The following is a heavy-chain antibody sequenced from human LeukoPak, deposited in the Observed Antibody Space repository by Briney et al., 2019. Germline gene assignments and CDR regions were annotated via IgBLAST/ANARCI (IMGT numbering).Heavy chain of an antibody. V-gene: IGHV1-18*01. D-gene: IGHD3-10*01. CDR1: GYSFTNFG. CDR3: GRDQSSGSGSYQDH. Sequence: ASVTVSCTASGYSFTNFGFSWLRQAPGQGLEWVGWISAYTGKTHYAQKFQGRVTMTTDTSTSTAHMDLRGLSTDDTAVYYCGRDQSSGSGSYQDHWGQGTLVTVSS. J-gene: IGHJ4*02. CDR2: ISAYTGKT.